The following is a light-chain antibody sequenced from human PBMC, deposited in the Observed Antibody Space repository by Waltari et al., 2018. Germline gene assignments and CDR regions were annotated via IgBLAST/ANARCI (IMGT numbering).Light chain of an antibody. CDR1: QTVSSNS. CDR3: QQYGRSPLA. CDR2: GAS. J-gene: IGKJ4*01. Sequence: ENVLTQSPGTVSLFPGERATLSCRASQTVSSNSLVWYQQKPGQAPRLLIYGASSRATGIPDRFSASGSGTDFTLTINRLEPEDLAVYYCQQYGRSPLAFGGGTKVEIK. V-gene: IGKV3-20*01.